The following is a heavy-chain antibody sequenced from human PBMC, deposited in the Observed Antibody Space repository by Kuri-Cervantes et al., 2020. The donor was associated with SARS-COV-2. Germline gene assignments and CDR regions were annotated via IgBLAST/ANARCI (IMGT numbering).Heavy chain of an antibody. D-gene: IGHD3-22*01. CDR3: ARDLDVIVVITPLGY. CDR1: GYTFTSYG. CDR2: FDPEDGET. Sequence: ASVKVSCKASGYTFTSYGISWVRQAPGQGLEWMGGFDPEDGETIYAQKFQGRVTMTEDTSTDTAYMELSRLRSDDTAVYYCARDLDVIVVITPLGYWGQGTLVTVSS. J-gene: IGHJ4*02. V-gene: IGHV1-24*01.